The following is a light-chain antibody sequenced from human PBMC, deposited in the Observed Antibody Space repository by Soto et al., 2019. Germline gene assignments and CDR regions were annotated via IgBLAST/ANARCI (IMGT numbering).Light chain of an antibody. CDR2: EGS. V-gene: IGLV2-23*01. CDR3: CSFAGSSTWV. CDR1: SSDVGSYNF. J-gene: IGLJ2*01. Sequence: QYALTQPASVSGSPGQSITISCTGSSSDVGSYNFVSWHQQHPGKAPKLMIYEGSKRPSGVSNRFSGSKSRNTASLTISGLQAEDEADYYRCSFAGSSTWVFGGGTKLTVL.